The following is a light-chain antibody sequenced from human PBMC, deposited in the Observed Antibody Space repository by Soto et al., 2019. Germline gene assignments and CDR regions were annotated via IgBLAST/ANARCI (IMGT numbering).Light chain of an antibody. Sequence: DIQMTQSPSSLSASVGDRVTITCRASQNIASYLNWYQQRPGKAPELLIYDASSLQSAVPLRFSGSGSGTEFTLTIDSLQPEDFASYYCQQKFNVPRTFGKGTKVEI. V-gene: IGKV1-39*01. CDR1: QNIASY. CDR3: QQKFNVPRT. CDR2: DAS. J-gene: IGKJ1*01.